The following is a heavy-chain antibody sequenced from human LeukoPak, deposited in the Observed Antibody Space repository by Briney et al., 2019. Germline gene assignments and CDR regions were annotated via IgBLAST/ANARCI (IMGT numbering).Heavy chain of an antibody. D-gene: IGHD4-23*01. CDR1: GFTFSSYA. Sequence: GGSLRLSCAASGFTFSSYAMHWVRQAPGKGLEWVAVISYDGSNKYYADSVKGRFTISRDNSKNTLYLQMNSLRAEDTAVYYCAKDGLGGNIDYWGQGTLVTVSS. CDR2: ISYDGSNK. J-gene: IGHJ4*02. CDR3: AKDGLGGNIDY. V-gene: IGHV3-30-3*01.